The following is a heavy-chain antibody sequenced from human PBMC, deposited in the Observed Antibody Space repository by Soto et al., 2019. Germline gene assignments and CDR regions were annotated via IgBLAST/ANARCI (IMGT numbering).Heavy chain of an antibody. J-gene: IGHJ5*02. CDR1: GFTFSSYA. D-gene: IGHD3-10*01. Sequence: EVQLLESGGGLVQPGGSLRLSCAASGFTFSSYAMSWVRQAPGKGLEWVSAISGSGGSTYYADSVKGRFTISRDNSKNTLYLQMISLRAEDTAVYYCAKDRMYYYGSGSLNWFDPWGQGTLVTVSS. V-gene: IGHV3-23*01. CDR3: AKDRMYYYGSGSLNWFDP. CDR2: ISGSGGST.